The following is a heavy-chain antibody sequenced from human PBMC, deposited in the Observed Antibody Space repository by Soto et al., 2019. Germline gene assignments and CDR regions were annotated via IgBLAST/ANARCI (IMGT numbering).Heavy chain of an antibody. CDR3: ARASYCGGDCFYFDY. V-gene: IGHV4-30-2*01. Sequence: SLSLTCAVSGGSITMGGYSWSWIRQPPGKGLEWIGYIYHSGSTYYNPSLKCRVTITVVDRSKNQFSLNLSSVTAADTAVYYCARASYCGGDCFYFDYWGQGTLVTVSS. J-gene: IGHJ4*02. CDR1: GGSITMGGYS. D-gene: IGHD2-21*02. CDR2: IYHSGST.